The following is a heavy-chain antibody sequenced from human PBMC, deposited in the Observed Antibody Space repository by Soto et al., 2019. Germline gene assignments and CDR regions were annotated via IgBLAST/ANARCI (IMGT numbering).Heavy chain of an antibody. Sequence: PSDTLSLTCTVSGGSISSSDYYWGWIRQPPGKGLEWIGSMYRSGSTYYNPSLKSRITISVDTSKNQFSLKLSSVTAADTAVYYCARHAAAAGLHLFDYWGQGTQVNVSS. CDR3: ARHAAAAGLHLFDY. CDR1: GGSISSSDYY. CDR2: MYRSGST. V-gene: IGHV4-39*01. D-gene: IGHD6-13*01. J-gene: IGHJ4*02.